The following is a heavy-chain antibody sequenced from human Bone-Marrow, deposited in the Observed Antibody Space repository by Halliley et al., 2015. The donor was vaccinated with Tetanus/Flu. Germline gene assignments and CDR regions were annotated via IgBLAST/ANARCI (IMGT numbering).Heavy chain of an antibody. V-gene: IGHV3-33*01. CDR2: IWYDGSNE. CDR1: GFTFSNYG. J-gene: IGHJ4*02. D-gene: IGHD3-10*01. Sequence: CAASGFTFSNYGIHWVRQAPGKGLEWVAVIWYDGSNEYYADSVKGRFTISRDNSKNTLYLQMNSLRAEDTAVYYCARDYGPTRRARFDYWGQGTLVTVSS. CDR3: ARDYGPTRRARFDY.